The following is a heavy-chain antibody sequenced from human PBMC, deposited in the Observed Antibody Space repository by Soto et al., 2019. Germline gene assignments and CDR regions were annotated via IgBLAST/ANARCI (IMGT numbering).Heavy chain of an antibody. V-gene: IGHV1-8*02. J-gene: IGHJ5*02. D-gene: IGHD6-13*01. Sequence: ASVKVSCRASGCTFINFDISWVRQATGQGLEWMGWMNPGSGKTGYANKFQGRVTMTRDASTGTAHLELSSLTSEDTAVYYCARMASAGTLNWFDPWGQGTLVTVSS. CDR3: ARMASAGTLNWFDP. CDR2: MNPGSGKT. CDR1: GCTFINFD.